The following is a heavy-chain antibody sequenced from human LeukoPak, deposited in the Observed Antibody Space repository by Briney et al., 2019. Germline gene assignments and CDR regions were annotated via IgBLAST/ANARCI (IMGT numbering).Heavy chain of an antibody. V-gene: IGHV4-39*07. Sequence: SETLSLTCSVSGGSISSSSYYWGWIRQPPGKGLEWIGETNHSGSTNYNPSLKSRVTISVDTSKNQFSLKLSSVTAADTAVYYCARGYYYDSSGYPISYFDYWGQGTLVTVSS. CDR2: TNHSGST. J-gene: IGHJ4*02. CDR1: GGSISSSSYY. D-gene: IGHD3-22*01. CDR3: ARGYYYDSSGYPISYFDY.